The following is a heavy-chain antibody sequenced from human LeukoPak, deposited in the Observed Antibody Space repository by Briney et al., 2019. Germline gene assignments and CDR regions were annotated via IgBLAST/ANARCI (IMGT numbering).Heavy chain of an antibody. CDR2: VTHTGGT. CDR1: GGSISSYY. Sequence: PSETLSLACTVSGGSISSYYWSWIRQPPGEGLEWIGEVTHTGGTNYNPSLKSRVTISLDTFKNQFSLKLTSVTAADTAVFYCARLDIGDSGNPNWFDPWGQGTLVTVSS. V-gene: IGHV4-34*01. D-gene: IGHD5-12*01. CDR3: ARLDIGDSGNPNWFDP. J-gene: IGHJ5*02.